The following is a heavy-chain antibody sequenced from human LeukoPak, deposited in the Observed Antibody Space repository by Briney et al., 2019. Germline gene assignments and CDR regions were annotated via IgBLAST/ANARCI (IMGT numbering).Heavy chain of an antibody. J-gene: IGHJ4*02. D-gene: IGHD3-3*01. CDR1: GFTFSNAW. Sequence: GGSLRLSCAASGFTFSNAWMSWVRQAPGKGLEWVSALSASGGSTYYTNSVKGRFTISRDNSKKTLDLEMSSLRGEDTAVYYCAKGSGAYPDNFDSWGQGTLVTVSS. CDR2: LSASGGST. V-gene: IGHV3-23*01. CDR3: AKGSGAYPDNFDS.